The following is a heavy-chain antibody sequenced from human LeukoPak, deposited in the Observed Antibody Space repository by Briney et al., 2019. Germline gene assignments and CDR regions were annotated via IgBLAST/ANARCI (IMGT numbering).Heavy chain of an antibody. CDR3: ARGHGLVVADPYFDH. CDR1: GYTFTSYA. J-gene: IGHJ4*02. D-gene: IGHD3-22*01. CDR2: INTNTGHP. Sequence: ASVKVSCKASGYTFTSYAMNWVRQAPGQGLEWMGWINTNTGHPTYAQDFTGRFVFSLGTSVTTAYLQISSLKAEDTAVYYCARGHGLVVADPYFDHWGQGTLVTVSS. V-gene: IGHV7-4-1*02.